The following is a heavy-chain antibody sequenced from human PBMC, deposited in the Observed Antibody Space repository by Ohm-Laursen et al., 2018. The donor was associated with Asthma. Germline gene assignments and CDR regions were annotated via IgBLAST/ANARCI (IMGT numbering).Heavy chain of an antibody. CDR1: GFTFSSYA. CDR3: ARDLAPLGIAAAGTPADY. D-gene: IGHD6-13*01. V-gene: IGHV3-30-3*01. Sequence: SLRLSCSASGFTFSSYAMHWVRQAPGKGLEWVAVISYDGSNKYYADSVKGRFTISRDNSKNTLYLQMNSLRAEDTAVYYCARDLAPLGIAAAGTPADYWGQGTLVTVSS. CDR2: ISYDGSNK. J-gene: IGHJ4*02.